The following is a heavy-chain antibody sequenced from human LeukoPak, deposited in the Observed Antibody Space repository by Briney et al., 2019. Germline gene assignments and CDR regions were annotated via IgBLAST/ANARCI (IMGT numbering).Heavy chain of an antibody. CDR2: ISSSSSYI. D-gene: IGHD5-18*01. V-gene: IGHV3-21*01. CDR3: ASLVDTAMVNFDY. CDR1: GFTFSSYS. J-gene: IGHJ4*02. Sequence: GGSLRLSRAASGFTFSSYSMNWVRQAPGKGLKWVSSISSSSSYISYADPVKGRFTISRDNAKNSLYLQMNSVRAEDTAVYYCASLVDTAMVNFDYWGQGTLVTVSS.